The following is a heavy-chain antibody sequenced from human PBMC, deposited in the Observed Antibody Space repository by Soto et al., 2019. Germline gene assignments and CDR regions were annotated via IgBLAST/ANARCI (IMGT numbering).Heavy chain of an antibody. CDR3: ARDLGTAGRRDLDY. V-gene: IGHV3-48*02. D-gene: IGHD7-27*01. J-gene: IGHJ4*02. CDR2: ISSSSSTI. CDR1: GFTFSSYS. Sequence: PRLSCAASGFTFSSYSMNWVRQAPGKGLEWVSYISSSSSTIYYADSVKGRFTISRDNAKNSLYLQMNSLRDEDTAVYYCARDLGTAGRRDLDYWGQGTLVTVSS.